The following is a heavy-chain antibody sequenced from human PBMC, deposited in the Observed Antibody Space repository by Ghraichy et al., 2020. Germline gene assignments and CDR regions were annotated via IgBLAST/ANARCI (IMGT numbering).Heavy chain of an antibody. J-gene: IGHJ3*02. CDR1: GGSFSGYY. Sequence: SQTLSLTCAVYGGSFSGYYWSWIRQPPWKGLEWIGEINHSGSTNYNPSLKSRVTISVDTSKNQFSLKLSSVTAADTAVYYCAREGYYYDSSGYYFSYFRNAFDIWGQGTMVTVSS. CDR3: AREGYYYDSSGYYFSYFRNAFDI. V-gene: IGHV4-34*01. CDR2: INHSGST. D-gene: IGHD3-22*01.